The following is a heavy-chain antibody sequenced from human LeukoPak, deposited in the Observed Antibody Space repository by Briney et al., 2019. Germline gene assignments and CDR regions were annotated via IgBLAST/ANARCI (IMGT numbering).Heavy chain of an antibody. CDR3: ARDGIIPDQLSGYFD. Sequence: SETLSLTCTVSGGSVSSGSYYWSWIRQPPGKGLEWIGEINHSGSTNYNPSLKSRVTISVDTSKNQFSLKLSSVTAADTAVYYCARDGIIPDQLSGYFDWGQGTLVTVSS. J-gene: IGHJ4*02. CDR1: GGSVSSGSYY. D-gene: IGHD3-9*01. V-gene: IGHV4-61*01. CDR2: INHSGST.